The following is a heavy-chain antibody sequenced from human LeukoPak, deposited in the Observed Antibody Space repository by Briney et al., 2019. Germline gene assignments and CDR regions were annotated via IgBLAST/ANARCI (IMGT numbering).Heavy chain of an antibody. CDR2: IYYSGST. CDR3: AKRTVAGTVDY. V-gene: IGHV4-59*11. J-gene: IGHJ4*02. D-gene: IGHD6-19*01. CDR1: GGSISSHY. Sequence: SETLSLTCTVSGGSISSHYWSWIRQPPGKGLEWIGYIYYSGSTNYNPSLKSRVTISVDTSKNQFSLKLSSVTAADTAVYYCAKRTVAGTVDYWGQGTLVTASS.